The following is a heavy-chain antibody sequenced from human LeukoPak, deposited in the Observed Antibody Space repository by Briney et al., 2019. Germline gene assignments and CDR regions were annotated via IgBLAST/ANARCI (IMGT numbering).Heavy chain of an antibody. V-gene: IGHV4-39*01. J-gene: IGHJ4*02. CDR1: GGSISSSGYY. CDR2: IYYTGST. CDR3: ARLTGGYSYGYAGY. D-gene: IGHD5-18*01. Sequence: SETLSLTCTDSGGSISSSGYYWGWIRQPPGKGLEWIATIYYTGSTYYSPSLRSRVTISVDTSKDQFSLKLTSVTAADTAVYYCARLTGGYSYGYAGYWGQGTLVTVSS.